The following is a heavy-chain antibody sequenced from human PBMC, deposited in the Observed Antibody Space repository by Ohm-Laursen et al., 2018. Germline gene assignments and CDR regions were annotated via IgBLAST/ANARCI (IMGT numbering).Heavy chain of an antibody. CDR1: GFTFSSYA. V-gene: IGHV3-23*01. CDR3: GKGYSVGPGHGNYFDP. J-gene: IGHJ5*02. D-gene: IGHD2-15*01. Sequence: SLRLSCAASGFTFSSYAMSWVRQTLKKGLEWVSTITGSGRSTYYVDSVKGRFTVSRDNSKNTLFVQMNSLRVEDTAMYFCGKGYSVGPGHGNYFDPWGQGTLVTVSS. CDR2: ITGSGRST.